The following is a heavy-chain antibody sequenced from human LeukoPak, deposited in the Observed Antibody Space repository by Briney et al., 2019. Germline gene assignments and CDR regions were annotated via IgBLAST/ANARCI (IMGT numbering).Heavy chain of an antibody. J-gene: IGHJ3*02. CDR2: IWYDGSTK. D-gene: IGHD2-21*02. CDR3: ARDMGGGDCCIHDAFEI. Sequence: GGSLRLSCAASGFTFRTYGMHWVRQAPGKGLEWVAIIWYDGSTKYYAESVKGRFTISRDNSKNMLYLQMNSLRAEDTAVYYCARDMGGGDCCIHDAFEIWGQGTMVTVTS. V-gene: IGHV3-33*01. CDR1: GFTFRTYG.